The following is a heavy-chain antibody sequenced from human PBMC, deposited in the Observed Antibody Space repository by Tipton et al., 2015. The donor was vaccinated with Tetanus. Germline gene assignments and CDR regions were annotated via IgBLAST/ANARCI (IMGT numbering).Heavy chain of an antibody. J-gene: IGHJ6*02. Sequence: TLSLTCTVSGGSISSGACFRNWIRQQPGQRLAWIGYIYYNGSTYYIPSLRSRVSISVDTSEKLLSLKVRSVTAADTAVYYCARSARFGELYYYYAVDVWGQGTAVTVPS. CDR3: ARSARFGELYYYYAVDV. CDR2: IYYNGST. V-gene: IGHV4-31*03. CDR1: GGSISSGACF. D-gene: IGHD3-10*01.